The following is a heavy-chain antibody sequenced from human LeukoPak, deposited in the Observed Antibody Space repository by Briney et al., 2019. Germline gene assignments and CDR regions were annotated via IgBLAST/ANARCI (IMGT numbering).Heavy chain of an antibody. CDR2: MNPNRGNT. J-gene: IGHJ4*02. CDR1: GYTFTSYD. V-gene: IGHV1-8*01. Sequence: ASVKVSCKASGYTFTSYDITWVRQATGQGLEWMGWMNPNRGNTGYAQKFQGRVTMTRDTSISTAHMELSSLRSEDTAVYYCARRKADQYDSRGSDYWGQGTLVTVSS. CDR3: ARRKADQYDSRGSDY. D-gene: IGHD3-22*01.